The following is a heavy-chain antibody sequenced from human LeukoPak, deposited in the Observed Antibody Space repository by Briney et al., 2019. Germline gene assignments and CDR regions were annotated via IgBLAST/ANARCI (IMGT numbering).Heavy chain of an antibody. Sequence: PGGSLRLSCTVSGFTFSSNSMSWVRQAPGKGLEWVSFIYSDNTHYSDSVKGRFTISRDNSKNTLYLQMNSLRAEDTAVYYCASGQWLVGQYWGQGTLVTVSS. V-gene: IGHV3-53*01. D-gene: IGHD6-19*01. CDR3: ASGQWLVGQY. J-gene: IGHJ4*02. CDR2: IYSDNT. CDR1: GFTFSSNS.